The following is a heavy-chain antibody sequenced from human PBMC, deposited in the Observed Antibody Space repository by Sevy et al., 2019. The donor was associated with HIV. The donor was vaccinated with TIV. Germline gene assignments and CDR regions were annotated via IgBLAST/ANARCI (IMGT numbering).Heavy chain of an antibody. J-gene: IGHJ4*02. V-gene: IGHV3-30*02. CDR1: GFTFSYSG. D-gene: IGHD6-13*01. Sequence: GGSLRLSCAASGFTFSYSGMHWVRQAPGQGLEWVTFIQYDGNNKYYADSVKGRFTISRDNSKNTLYLQMNSLRSDDTAGYYGAKNTAAVGTGGFDYWGQGTLVTVSS. CDR2: IQYDGNNK. CDR3: AKNTAAVGTGGFDY.